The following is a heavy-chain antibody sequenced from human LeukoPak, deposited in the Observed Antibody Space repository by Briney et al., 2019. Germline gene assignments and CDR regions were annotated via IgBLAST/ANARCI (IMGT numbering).Heavy chain of an antibody. J-gene: IGHJ3*02. V-gene: IGHV3-23*01. CDR2: ISGSGGST. Sequence: QAGGSLRLACAASGFTVSSYAVSWVRHTPGRGLEWVSAISGSGGSTYYADSVKGRFTISRDNSKNTLYLQMNSLRAEDTAVYYCANTLTTVVIPGAFDIWGQGTMVTVSS. D-gene: IGHD4-23*01. CDR1: GFTVSSYA. CDR3: ANTLTTVVIPGAFDI.